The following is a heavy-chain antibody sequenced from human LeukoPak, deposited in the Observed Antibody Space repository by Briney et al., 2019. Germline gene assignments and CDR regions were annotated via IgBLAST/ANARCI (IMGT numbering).Heavy chain of an antibody. CDR1: DGSISSYY. CDR2: INHSGST. V-gene: IGHV4-34*01. J-gene: IGHJ4*02. CDR3: ARSYAHDY. D-gene: IGHD2-2*01. Sequence: SETLSLTCTVSDGSISSYYWSWIRQPPGKGLEWIGEINHSGSTNYNPSLKSRVTISVDTSKNQFSLKLSSVTAADTAVYYCARSYAHDYWGQGTLVTVSS.